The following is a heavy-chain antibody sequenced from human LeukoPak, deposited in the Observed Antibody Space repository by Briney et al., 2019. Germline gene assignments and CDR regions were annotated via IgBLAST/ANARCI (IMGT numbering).Heavy chain of an antibody. CDR3: ARGGKRAVAGTRSPQYFQH. V-gene: IGHV3-30*02. CDR1: GLTFSSYG. Sequence: GGSLRLSCAASGLTFSSYGMHWVRQAPGKGLEWVAYIRYDGSNKYYADSVKGRFTISRDNSKNTLYVQMNSLRAEDTAVYYCARGGKRAVAGTRSPQYFQHWGQGTLVTVSS. CDR2: IRYDGSNK. J-gene: IGHJ1*01. D-gene: IGHD6-19*01.